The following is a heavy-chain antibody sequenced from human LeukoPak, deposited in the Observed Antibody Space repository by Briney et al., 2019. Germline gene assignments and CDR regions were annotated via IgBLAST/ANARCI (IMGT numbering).Heavy chain of an antibody. V-gene: IGHV1-46*01. Sequence: ASVNVSCKASGYTFTSYYMHWVRQAPGQGLEWMGIINPSGGSTSYAQKFQGRVTMTRDTSTSTVYMELSSLRSEDTAVYYCARELYDFWSGYCFDYWGQGTLVTVSS. D-gene: IGHD3-3*01. CDR3: ARELYDFWSGYCFDY. J-gene: IGHJ4*02. CDR1: GYTFTSYY. CDR2: INPSGGST.